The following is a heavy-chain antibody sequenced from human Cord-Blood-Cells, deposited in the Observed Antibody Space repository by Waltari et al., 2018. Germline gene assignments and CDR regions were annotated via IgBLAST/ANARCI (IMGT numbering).Heavy chain of an antibody. D-gene: IGHD3-22*01. CDR1: GWSFSGYY. Sequence: QVQLQQWGAGLLKPSEPLSHTCADYGWSFSGYYRSWIRQPPGNGMEWIGEINHRGSTTYDPSLKGRVTISVDTYKNQFSLRLSSVTAADTAVYYCARVFEMSYDSSGYYFDDWGQGTLVTVSS. CDR3: ARVFEMSYDSSGYYFDD. J-gene: IGHJ4*02. CDR2: INHRGST. V-gene: IGHV4-34*01.